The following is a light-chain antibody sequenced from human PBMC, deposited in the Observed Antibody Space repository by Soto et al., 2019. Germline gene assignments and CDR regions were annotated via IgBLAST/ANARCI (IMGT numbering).Light chain of an antibody. J-gene: IGKJ1*01. CDR3: QQYNSYSRA. CDR2: DAT. V-gene: IGKV3-15*01. CDR1: QSVSIL. Sequence: EIVMTQWRSTLPGSIGERGTSACWASQSVSILLAWYQQKPGQAPRLLVHDATSWASGIPARFSGSGSGTEFTLTISSLQSDDFAVYYCQQYNSYSRAFGQGTKVDI.